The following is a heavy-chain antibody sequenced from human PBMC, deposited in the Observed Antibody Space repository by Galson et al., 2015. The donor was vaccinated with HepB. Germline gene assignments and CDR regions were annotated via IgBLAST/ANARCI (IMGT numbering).Heavy chain of an antibody. CDR3: ARGVLLWDGPDY. J-gene: IGHJ4*02. CDR1: GYNFISYY. CDR2: INPRGGST. Sequence: SVKVSCKASGYNFISYYMHLVRQAPGHGLEWKGIINPRGGSTAYAPKFQGSVTLTRDTSTGTVFMELSSLRSVDTAVYFCARGVLLWDGPDYWGQGTVVTVSS. V-gene: IGHV1-46*01. D-gene: IGHD3-10*01.